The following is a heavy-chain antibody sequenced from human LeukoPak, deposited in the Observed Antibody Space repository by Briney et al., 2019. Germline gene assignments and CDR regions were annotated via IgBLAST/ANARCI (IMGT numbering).Heavy chain of an antibody. CDR3: ARDRPSGWLRNYYYYYMDV. V-gene: IGHV3-64*01. Sequence: PGGSLRLSCAASGFTFSSYAMHWVRQAPGKGLEYVSAISSNGGSTYYANSVKGRFTISRDNSKNTLYLQMGSLRAEDMAVYYCARDRPSGWLRNYYYYYMDVWGKGTTVTISS. CDR1: GFTFSSYA. D-gene: IGHD5-12*01. CDR2: ISSNGGST. J-gene: IGHJ6*03.